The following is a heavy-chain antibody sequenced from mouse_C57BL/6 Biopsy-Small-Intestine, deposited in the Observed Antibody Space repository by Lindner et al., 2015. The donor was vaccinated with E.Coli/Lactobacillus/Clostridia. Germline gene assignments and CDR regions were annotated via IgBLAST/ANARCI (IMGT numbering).Heavy chain of an antibody. Sequence: VQLQESGAELMKPGASVKLSCKTTDYTFTGYWIQWVKQRPGHGLEWIGEILPGSDTTNYNEKFKDKATFTADTSSNTAYLQLSSLTTEDSAIYYCARNFYTTDYWGQGTSVTVSS. CDR3: ARNFYTTDY. CDR1: DYTFTGYW. V-gene: IGHV1-9*01. J-gene: IGHJ4*01. CDR2: ILPGSDTT.